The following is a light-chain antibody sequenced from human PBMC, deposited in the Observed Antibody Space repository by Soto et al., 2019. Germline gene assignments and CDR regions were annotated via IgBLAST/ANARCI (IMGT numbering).Light chain of an antibody. CDR3: MQSLQTLYT. V-gene: IGKV2-28*01. CDR2: MGA. J-gene: IGKJ2*01. CDR1: QSLLKSGGYNY. Sequence: EIVMTQSPLSLSVTPGEPASISCRSNQSLLKSGGYNYLDWYLQKPGQSPQVVIYMGAGRAPGVPDRFSGRGSGTSFTLEISRVEAVDVGIYYCMQSLQTLYTFGQGTKLEIK.